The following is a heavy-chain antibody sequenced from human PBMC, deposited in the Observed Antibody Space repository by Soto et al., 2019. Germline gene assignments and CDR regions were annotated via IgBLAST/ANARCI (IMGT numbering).Heavy chain of an antibody. Sequence: QVQLQQWGAEVLKPSETLSLTCVVNGGSFSNYYWTWIRQPPGKGLEWIGEINDSGITDSNPSLESRVTISVDMSKNQSSLRVNSVTAADTAVYHCARGRSSVPDRRGIGYYGLDVWGQGTTVTVSS. D-gene: IGHD3-3*01. CDR1: GGSFSNYY. CDR3: ARGRSSVPDRRGIGYYGLDV. V-gene: IGHV4-34*01. J-gene: IGHJ6*02. CDR2: INDSGIT.